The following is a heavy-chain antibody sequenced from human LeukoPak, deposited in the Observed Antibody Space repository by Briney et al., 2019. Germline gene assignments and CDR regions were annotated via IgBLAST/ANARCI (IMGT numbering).Heavy chain of an antibody. CDR2: INHSGST. Sequence: SETLSLTCAVYGGSFSGYYWSWIRQPPVKGLEWIGEINHSGSTNYNPSLKSRVTISVDTSKNQFSLKLSSVTAADTAVYYCARGPYDGSGYLLPWGQGTLVTVSS. CDR1: GGSFSGYY. J-gene: IGHJ5*02. D-gene: IGHD3-22*01. V-gene: IGHV4-34*01. CDR3: ARGPYDGSGYLLP.